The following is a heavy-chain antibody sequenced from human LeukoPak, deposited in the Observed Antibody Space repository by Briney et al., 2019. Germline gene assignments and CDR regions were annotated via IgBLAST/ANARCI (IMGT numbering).Heavy chain of an antibody. CDR3: ARDHSSSYDY. J-gene: IGHJ4*02. CDR1: GGSISSYY. D-gene: IGHD6-6*01. CDR2: IYYSGST. V-gene: IGHV4-59*12. Sequence: SETLSLTRTVSGGSISSYYWSWIRQPPGKGLEWIGYIYYSGSTNYNPSLKSRVTISVDTSKNQFSLKLSSVTAADTAVYYCARDHSSSYDYWGQGTLVTVSS.